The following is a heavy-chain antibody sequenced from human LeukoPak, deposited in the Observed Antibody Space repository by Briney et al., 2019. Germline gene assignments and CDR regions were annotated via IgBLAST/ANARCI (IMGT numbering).Heavy chain of an antibody. CDR1: GFTFSSYG. J-gene: IGHJ4*02. Sequence: PGGSLRLSCAASGFTFSSYGMHWVRQAPGKGLEWVAFIRYDGSNKYYADSVKGRFTISRDNSKNKLYLQMNSLRAEDTAVYYCARGYYYGSGSYYNGDYWGQGTLVTVSS. D-gene: IGHD3-10*01. CDR2: IRYDGSNK. V-gene: IGHV3-30*02. CDR3: ARGYYYGSGSYYNGDY.